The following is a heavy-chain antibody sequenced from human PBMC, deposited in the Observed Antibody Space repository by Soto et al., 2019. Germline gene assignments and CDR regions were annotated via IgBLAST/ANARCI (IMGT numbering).Heavy chain of an antibody. CDR3: ARRKVRGLYYYGMDV. CDR1: GYTFTSYA. CDR2: INAGNGNT. J-gene: IGHJ6*02. V-gene: IGHV1-3*01. Sequence: ASVKVSCKASGYTFTSYAMHWVRQAPGQRLEWMGWINAGNGNTKYSQKFQGRVTITRDTSASTAYMELSSLRSEDTAVYYCARRKVRGLYYYGMDVWGQGTTVTVSS.